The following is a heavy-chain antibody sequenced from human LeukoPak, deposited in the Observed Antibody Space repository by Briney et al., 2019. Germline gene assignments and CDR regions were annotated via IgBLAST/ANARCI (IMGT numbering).Heavy chain of an antibody. J-gene: IGHJ4*02. V-gene: IGHV4-31*03. Sequence: SQTLSLTCSVSGGSISSGGYYWSWIRQHPGKGLEWIGYIFYSGSTYYNPSLKSRVTISVDTSENQFSLRLSSVTAADTAVYYCTRFRSNSADYWGQGTLVTVSS. CDR3: TRFRSNSADY. CDR2: IFYSGST. D-gene: IGHD4-11*01. CDR1: GGSISSGGYY.